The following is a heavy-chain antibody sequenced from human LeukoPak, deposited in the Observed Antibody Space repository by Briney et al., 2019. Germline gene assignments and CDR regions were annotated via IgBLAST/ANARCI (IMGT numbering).Heavy chain of an antibody. J-gene: IGHJ4*02. CDR1: GGSISSHF. CDR3: AGGDDTSGLFGYNYELAY. D-gene: IGHD3-22*01. Sequence: PSKTLSLNCTVSGGSISSHFWSWSRQPPGNGLERIGYIYYSGSTNYNPSLKSRVTISVDTSKNQFSLKLSAVTAADTAVYYCAGGDDTSGLFGYNYELAYWGQGTLVTISS. CDR2: IYYSGST. V-gene: IGHV4-59*11.